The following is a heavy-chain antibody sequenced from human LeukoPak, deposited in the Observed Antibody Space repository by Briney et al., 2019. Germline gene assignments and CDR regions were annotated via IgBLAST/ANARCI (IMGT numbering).Heavy chain of an antibody. CDR2: ISAYNGNT. CDR3: ARDHDYGDYHHFDY. CDR1: GYTFTSYG. Sequence: ASVKVSCKASGYTFTSYGISWVRQAPGQGLEWMGWISAYNGNTNYAQKLQGRVAMTTDTSTSTAYMELRSLRSDDTAVYYCARDHDYGDYHHFDYWGQGTLVTVSS. V-gene: IGHV1-18*01. D-gene: IGHD4-17*01. J-gene: IGHJ4*02.